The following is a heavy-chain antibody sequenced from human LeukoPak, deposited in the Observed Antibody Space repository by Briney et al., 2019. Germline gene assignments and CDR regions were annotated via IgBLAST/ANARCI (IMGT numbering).Heavy chain of an antibody. Sequence: GASVKVSCKASGYTFTGYYMHWVRQAPGQGLEWMGWINPNSGGTNYAQKFQGRVTMTRDTSISTAYMELRSLRSDDTAVYYCARNRPSTTYMDVWGKGTTVTISS. CDR2: INPNSGGT. CDR3: ARNRPSTTYMDV. J-gene: IGHJ6*03. CDR1: GYTFTGYY. D-gene: IGHD2-2*01. V-gene: IGHV1-2*02.